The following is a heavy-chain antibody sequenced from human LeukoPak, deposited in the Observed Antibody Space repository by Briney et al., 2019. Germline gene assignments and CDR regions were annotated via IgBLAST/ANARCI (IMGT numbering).Heavy chain of an antibody. CDR2: IYYSGST. CDR3: AREYDSSGYQFDY. V-gene: IGHV4-59*12. Sequence: SETLSLTCTVSNGSIYDYYWSWIRQPPGKGLEWLGYIYYSGSTNYNPSLKSRVTISVDTSKNQFSLRLSSVTAADTAVYYCAREYDSSGYQFDYWGQGTLVTVSS. J-gene: IGHJ4*02. CDR1: NGSIYDYY. D-gene: IGHD3-22*01.